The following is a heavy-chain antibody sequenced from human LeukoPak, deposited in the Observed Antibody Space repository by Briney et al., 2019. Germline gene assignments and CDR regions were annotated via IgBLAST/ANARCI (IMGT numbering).Heavy chain of an antibody. Sequence: SETLSLTCTVSGDPINSYYWSWIRQPAGKGLEWIGRTHISGSTNYNPSLKSRVTMSVDTSKNQFSLKLSSVTAADTAVYYCVRGARMGYDSSGYYAYWGQGTLVTVSS. CDR3: VRGARMGYDSSGYYAY. J-gene: IGHJ4*02. V-gene: IGHV4-4*07. D-gene: IGHD3-22*01. CDR1: GDPINSYY. CDR2: THISGST.